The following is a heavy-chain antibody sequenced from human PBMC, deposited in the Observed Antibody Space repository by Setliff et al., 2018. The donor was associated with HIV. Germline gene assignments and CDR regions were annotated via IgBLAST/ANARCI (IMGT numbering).Heavy chain of an antibody. CDR1: GYSISSGYY. Sequence: PSETLSLTCAVSGYSISSGYYWGWIRQTPGKGLEWIGSIYHSGTTYYNPSLRSRVTISVDTSKNQFSLKLSSVTAADTAVYYCVRDNSYYYGSGGHHFYGVDVWGQGATVTVSS. CDR3: VRDNSYYYGSGGHHFYGVDV. D-gene: IGHD3-10*01. J-gene: IGHJ6*02. CDR2: IYHSGTT. V-gene: IGHV4-38-2*02.